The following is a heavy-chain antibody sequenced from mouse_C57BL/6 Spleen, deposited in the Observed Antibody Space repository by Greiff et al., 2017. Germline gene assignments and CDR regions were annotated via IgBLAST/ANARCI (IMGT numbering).Heavy chain of an antibody. J-gene: IGHJ2*01. CDR2: IPPNSGST. CDR3: ATSTGTVVDY. D-gene: IGHD4-1*02. Sequence: VQLQQPGAELVKPGASVKLSCKASGYTFTSYWMHWVKQRPGQGLEWIGMIPPNSGSTNYNEKFKSKATLTVDKSSGPAYMQLSSLTSEDSAVYYCATSTGTVVDYWGQGTTLTVSS. V-gene: IGHV1-64*01. CDR1: GYTFTSYW.